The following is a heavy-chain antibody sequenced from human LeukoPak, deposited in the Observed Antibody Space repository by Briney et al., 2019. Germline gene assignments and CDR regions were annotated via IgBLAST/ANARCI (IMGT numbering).Heavy chain of an antibody. Sequence: GGSLRLSCAASGFTFNSYGMHWVRQAPGKGLEWVAFIRYDGSNKYYADSVKGRFTISRDNSKNTLYLQMNSLRAEDTAVYYCARASSYSGSYYFPYDYWGQGTLVTVSS. CDR3: ARASSYSGSYYFPYDY. V-gene: IGHV3-30*02. D-gene: IGHD1-26*01. CDR1: GFTFNSYG. J-gene: IGHJ4*02. CDR2: IRYDGSNK.